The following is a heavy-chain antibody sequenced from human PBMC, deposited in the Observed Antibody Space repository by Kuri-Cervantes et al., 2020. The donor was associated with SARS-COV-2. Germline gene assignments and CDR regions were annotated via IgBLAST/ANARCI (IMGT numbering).Heavy chain of an antibody. CDR2: IYYSGST. CDR3: ARDRGYCSGGSCYSEGVHFDY. V-gene: IGHV4-31*03. J-gene: IGHJ4*02. Sequence: SETLSLTCTVSGGSISSGGYYWSWIRQHPGKGLEWIGYIYYSGSTYYNPSLKSRVTISVDTSKNQFSLKLSSVTAADTAVYYCARDRGYCSGGSCYSEGVHFDYWGQGTLVTVSS. CDR1: GGSISSGGYY. D-gene: IGHD2-15*01.